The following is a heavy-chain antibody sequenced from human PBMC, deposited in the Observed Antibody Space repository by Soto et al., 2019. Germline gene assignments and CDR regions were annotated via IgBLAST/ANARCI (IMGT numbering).Heavy chain of an antibody. Sequence: EVQLLESGGGLVQPGGSLRLSCAASGFTFNNYAMTWVRQAPGKGLEWVSAISGGGDTTYYADSVKCRFTVSRDGSKNTLYLQMSSLRAEDTALYYCAKGRGGSGSLTPRVDFWGQGTLVTVSS. CDR3: AKGRGGSGSLTPRVDF. CDR1: GFTFNNYA. V-gene: IGHV3-23*01. CDR2: ISGGGDTT. J-gene: IGHJ4*02. D-gene: IGHD3-10*01.